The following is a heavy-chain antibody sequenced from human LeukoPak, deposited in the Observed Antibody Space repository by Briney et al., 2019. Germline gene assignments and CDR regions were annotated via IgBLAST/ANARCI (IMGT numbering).Heavy chain of an antibody. CDR1: GYTFTSYG. D-gene: IGHD3-22*01. V-gene: IGHV1-18*01. CDR3: ARASYYDSSGYYYGGGLSDY. CDR2: ISAYNGNT. J-gene: IGHJ4*02. Sequence: ASVKVSCKASGYTFTSYGISWVRQAPGQGLEWMGWISAYNGNTNYAQKLQVRVTMTTDTSTSTAYMELRSLRSDDTAVYYCARASYYDSSGYYYGGGLSDYWGQGTLVTVSS.